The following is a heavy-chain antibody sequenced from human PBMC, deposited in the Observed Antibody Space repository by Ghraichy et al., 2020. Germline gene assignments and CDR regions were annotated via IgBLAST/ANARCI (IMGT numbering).Heavy chain of an antibody. Sequence: SQTLSLTCTVSGGSVSGYFWTWIRQPPGKGLEWIAYVHVSGSSDYNPSLKSRVTSSLDTSKNRFSLNLSSVTAADTAVYYCARGKPVPASYYFDSWGQGTLVTVSS. CDR1: GGSVSGYF. CDR2: VHVSGSS. CDR3: ARGKPVPASYYFDS. V-gene: IGHV4-59*02. D-gene: IGHD6-19*01. J-gene: IGHJ4*02.